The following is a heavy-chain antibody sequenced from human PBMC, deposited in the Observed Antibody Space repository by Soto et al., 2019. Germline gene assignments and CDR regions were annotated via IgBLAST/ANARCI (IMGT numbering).Heavy chain of an antibody. CDR2: IKSKTDGGTT. V-gene: IGHV3-15*01. Sequence: EEQLVESGGGLVEPGGSLRLSCAASGFSCSDAWMNWVRQTPGKGLEWVGRIKSKTDGGTTDYAEPVKGRFTVSRDDSKSTLYLQMNILKSEDTAVYYCTDDPRIGGRGFHYWGQGSLVTV. J-gene: IGHJ4*02. D-gene: IGHD2-15*01. CDR1: GFSCSDAW. CDR3: TDDPRIGGRGFHY.